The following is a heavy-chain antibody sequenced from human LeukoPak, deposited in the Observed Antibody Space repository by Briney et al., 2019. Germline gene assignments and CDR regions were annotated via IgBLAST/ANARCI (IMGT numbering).Heavy chain of an antibody. V-gene: IGHV3-66*01. CDR1: GFTVSSNY. CDR2: IYSGGST. Sequence: GGSLRLSCAASGFTVSSNYMSWVRQAPGKGLEWVSVIYSGGSTYYADSVKGRFTISRDNSKNTLYLQMNSLRAEDTAVYYCARENFYSSGYKLYAFDIWGQGTMVTVSS. J-gene: IGHJ3*02. D-gene: IGHD3-22*01. CDR3: ARENFYSSGYKLYAFDI.